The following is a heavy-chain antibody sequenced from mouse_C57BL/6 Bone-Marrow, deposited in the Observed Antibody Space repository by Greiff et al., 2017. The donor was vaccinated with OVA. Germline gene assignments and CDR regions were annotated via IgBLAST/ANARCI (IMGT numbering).Heavy chain of an antibody. CDR1: GYTSTDYN. CDR2: INPNNGGT. J-gene: IGHJ2*01. D-gene: IGHD1-1*01. Sequence: VQLQQSGPELVKPGASVKIPCKASGYTSTDYNMDWVKQSHGKSLEWIGDINPNNGGTIYNQKFKGKATLTVDKSSSTAYMELRSLTSEDSAVYYCTRDYYGSSCYYFDYWGQGTTLTVSS. CDR3: TRDYYGSSCYYFDY. V-gene: IGHV1-18*01.